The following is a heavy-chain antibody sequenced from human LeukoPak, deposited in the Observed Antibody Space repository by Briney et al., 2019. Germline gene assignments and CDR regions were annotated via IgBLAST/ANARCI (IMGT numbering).Heavy chain of an antibody. D-gene: IGHD3-10*01. V-gene: IGHV4-59*01. CDR2: IYYSGST. CDR3: ARSMITMVRGVIMTEYYYYYYMDV. Sequence: KPSETLSLTCTVSGGSISSYYWSWIRQPPGKGLEWIGYIYYSGSTNYNPSLKSRVTISVDTSKNQFSLKLSSVTAADTAVYYCARSMITMVRGVIMTEYYYYYYMDVWGKGTTVTVSS. J-gene: IGHJ6*03. CDR1: GGSISSYY.